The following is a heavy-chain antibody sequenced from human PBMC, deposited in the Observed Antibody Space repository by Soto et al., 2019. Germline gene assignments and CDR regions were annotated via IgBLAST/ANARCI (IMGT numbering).Heavy chain of an antibody. CDR3: ARQRTHYYGSGENWFDP. V-gene: IGHV4-39*01. CDR1: GGSISSSSYY. CDR2: IYYSGST. J-gene: IGHJ5*02. Sequence: SETLSLTCTVSGGSISSSSYYWGWIRQPPGKGLEWIGSIYYSGSTYYNPSLKSRVTISVDTSKNQFSLKLSSVTAADTAVYYCARQRTHYYGSGENWFDPWGQGTLVTVSS. D-gene: IGHD3-10*01.